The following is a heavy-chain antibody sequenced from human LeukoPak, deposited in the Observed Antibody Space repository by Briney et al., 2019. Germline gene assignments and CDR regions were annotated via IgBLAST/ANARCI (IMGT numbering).Heavy chain of an antibody. D-gene: IGHD3-22*01. J-gene: IGHJ4*02. CDR3: ARAAYDSSGYYYFHIPYYFDY. V-gene: IGHV4-34*09. Sequence: SETLSLTCAVYGGSFSNYYWSWIRQPPGKGLEWIGEINHSGSTNYNPSLKSRVTISVDTSKNQFSLKLSSVTAADTAVYYCARAAYDSSGYYYFHIPYYFDYWGQGTLVTVSS. CDR1: GGSFSNYY. CDR2: INHSGST.